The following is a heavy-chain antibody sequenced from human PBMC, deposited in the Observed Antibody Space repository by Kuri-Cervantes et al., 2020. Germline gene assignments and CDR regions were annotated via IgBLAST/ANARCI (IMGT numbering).Heavy chain of an antibody. CDR3: ARDPSRNYYGSGSYYNAVQYYYYYGMDV. J-gene: IGHJ6*02. Sequence: LSLTCAASGFTFSSYAMHWVRQAPGKGLEWVAVISYDGSNKYYADSVKGRFTISRDNSKNMLYLQMNSLRAEDTAVYYCARDPSRNYYGSGSYYNAVQYYYYYGMDVWGQGTTVTVSS. V-gene: IGHV3-30-3*01. CDR2: ISYDGSNK. D-gene: IGHD3-10*01. CDR1: GFTFSSYA.